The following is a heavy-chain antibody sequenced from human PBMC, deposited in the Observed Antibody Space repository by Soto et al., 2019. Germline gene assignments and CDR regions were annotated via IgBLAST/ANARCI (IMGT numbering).Heavy chain of an antibody. J-gene: IGHJ4*02. Sequence: QVQLVESGGGVVEPGRSLRLSCAASGFTFSSYAMHWVRQAPGKGLEWVAVISYDGSNKYYADSVKGRFTISRDNSKNTLYLQMNSLRAEATAVYYCASAVDYWGQGTLVTVSS. CDR3: ASAVDY. CDR2: ISYDGSNK. CDR1: GFTFSSYA. V-gene: IGHV3-30-3*01.